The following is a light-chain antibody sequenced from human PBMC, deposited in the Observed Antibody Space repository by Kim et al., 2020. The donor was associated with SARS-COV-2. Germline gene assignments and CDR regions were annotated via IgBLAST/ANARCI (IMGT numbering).Light chain of an antibody. CDR3: QVWDSSSDV. Sequence: SYELTQPPSVSVAPGKTARITCGGNNIGSKSVHWYQQKPGQAPVLVVYDDSDRPSGITERFSGSNSGNTATLTISRVEAGDEADYYCQVWDSSSDVFGAGTKVTVL. CDR2: DDS. J-gene: IGLJ1*01. CDR1: NIGSKS. V-gene: IGLV3-21*03.